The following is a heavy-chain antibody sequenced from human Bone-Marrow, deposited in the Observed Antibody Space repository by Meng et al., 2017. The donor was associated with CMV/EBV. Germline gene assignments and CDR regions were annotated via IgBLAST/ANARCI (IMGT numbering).Heavy chain of an antibody. D-gene: IGHD2-2*02. J-gene: IGHJ4*02. Sequence: GESLKISCAASGFTFSNSDMNWVRQAPGKGLEWVSGVSWNGSRTHYADSVKGRFIISRDNSRNFLYQQMNSLRPEDMAVYYCVRKENCSSTSCYTNFDYWGQGTLVTVSS. CDR2: VSWNGSRT. CDR3: VRKENCSSTSCYTNFDY. CDR1: GFTFSNSD. V-gene: IGHV3-19*01.